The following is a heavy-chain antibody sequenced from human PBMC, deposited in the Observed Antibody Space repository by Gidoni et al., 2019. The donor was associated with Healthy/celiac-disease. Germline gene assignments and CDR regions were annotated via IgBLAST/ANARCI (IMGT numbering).Heavy chain of an antibody. CDR1: GGTFSSSA. Sequence: QVQLVQSGAEVKKPGSSVKVSCKASGGTFSSSAISWVRQAPGQGLELMGGIIPIFGTANYAQKFQGRVTITADESTSTAYMELSSLRSEDTAVYYCARSPVPPGSGYYYYWVQGTLVTVSS. V-gene: IGHV1-69*01. D-gene: IGHD3-22*01. CDR3: ARSPVPPGSGYYYY. CDR2: IIPIFGTA. J-gene: IGHJ4*02.